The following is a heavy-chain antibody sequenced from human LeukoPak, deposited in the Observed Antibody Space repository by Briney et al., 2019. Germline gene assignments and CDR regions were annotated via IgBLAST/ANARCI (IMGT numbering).Heavy chain of an antibody. V-gene: IGHV4-59*01. CDR2: IYYSGST. D-gene: IGHD6-6*01. J-gene: IGHJ3*02. CDR1: GGSISSYY. CDR3: AGAASMRWPQAAFDI. Sequence: SETLSLTCTVSGGSISSYYWSWIRQPPGKGLEWIGYIYYSGSTNYNPSLKSRVTISVDTSKNQFSLKLSSVTAADTAVYYCAGAASMRWPQAAFDIWGQGTMVTVSS.